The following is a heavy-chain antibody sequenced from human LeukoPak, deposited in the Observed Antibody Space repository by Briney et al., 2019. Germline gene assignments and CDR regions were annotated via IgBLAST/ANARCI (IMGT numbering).Heavy chain of an antibody. CDR1: GGSISRGGYY. V-gene: IGHV4-31*03. J-gene: IGHJ4*02. CDR3: ARAGDSGIAAAATFFDY. Sequence: PSETLSLTCTVSGGSISRGGYYWSWIRQHPGKGLEWVGYNYYSGSTYYNPSLKSRVTISVDTSKNQFSLKLSSVTAADTAVYYCARAGDSGIAAAATFFDYWGQGTLVTVSS. CDR2: NYYSGST. D-gene: IGHD6-13*01.